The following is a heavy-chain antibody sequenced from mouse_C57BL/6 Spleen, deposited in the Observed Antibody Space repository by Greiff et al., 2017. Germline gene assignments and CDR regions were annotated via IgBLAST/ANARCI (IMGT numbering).Heavy chain of an antibody. Sequence: QVQLKESDAELVKPGASVKISCKVSGYTFTDHTIHWMKQRPEQGLEWIGYFYPRDGSTKYNEKFKGKATLTADKSSSTAYMQLNSLTSDDSAVYYCARDSNYPWFAYWGQGTMVTVSA. CDR2: FYPRDGST. CDR1: GYTFTDHT. V-gene: IGHV1-78*01. CDR3: ARDSNYPWFAY. D-gene: IGHD2-5*01. J-gene: IGHJ3*01.